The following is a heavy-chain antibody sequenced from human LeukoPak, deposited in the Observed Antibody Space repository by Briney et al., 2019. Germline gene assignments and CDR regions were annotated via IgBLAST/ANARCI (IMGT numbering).Heavy chain of an antibody. D-gene: IGHD4-23*01. CDR2: INPNSGDT. CDR1: GYTFTDYF. V-gene: IGHV1-18*01. Sequence: EASVKVSCKASGYTFTDYFIHWVRQAPGQGLEWMAWINPNSGDTNCAQKLQGRVTMTTDTSTSTAYMELRSLRSDDTAVYYCARDADGGPEGYFDYWGQGTLVTVSS. J-gene: IGHJ4*02. CDR3: ARDADGGPEGYFDY.